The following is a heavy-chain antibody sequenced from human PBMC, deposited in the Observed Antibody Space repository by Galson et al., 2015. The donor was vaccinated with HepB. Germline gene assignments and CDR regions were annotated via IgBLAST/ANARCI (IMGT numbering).Heavy chain of an antibody. CDR1: GFTFSSYW. J-gene: IGHJ4*02. CDR3: AREDNSPGIAAAGTFDY. Sequence: SLRLSCAASGFTFSSYWMSWVRQAPGKGLEWVANIKQDGSEKYYVDSVKGRFTISRDNAKNSLYLQMNSLRAEDTAVYYCAREDNSPGIAAAGTFDYWGQGTLVTVSS. D-gene: IGHD6-13*01. CDR2: IKQDGSEK. V-gene: IGHV3-7*03.